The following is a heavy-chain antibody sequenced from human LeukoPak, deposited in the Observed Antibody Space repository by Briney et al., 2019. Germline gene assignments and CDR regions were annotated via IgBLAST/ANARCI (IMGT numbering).Heavy chain of an antibody. D-gene: IGHD6-13*01. CDR2: ISWDSGSI. V-gene: IGHV3-9*01. CDR1: GFTFDDYT. CDR3: AKDLYSSSWYDRMGFDP. Sequence: GGSLRLSCAASGFTFDDYTMHWVRQAPGKGLEWASGISWDSGSIGYADSVKGRFTISRDNAKNCLYLQMNSLRAEDTALYYCAKDLYSSSWYDRMGFDPWGQGTLVTVSS. J-gene: IGHJ5*02.